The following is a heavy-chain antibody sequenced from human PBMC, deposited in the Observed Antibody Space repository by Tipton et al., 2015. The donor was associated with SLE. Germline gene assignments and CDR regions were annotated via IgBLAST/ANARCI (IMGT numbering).Heavy chain of an antibody. V-gene: IGHV4-4*09. CDR3: ASTDTSGLLDWYFDL. D-gene: IGHD3-22*01. J-gene: IGHJ2*01. CDR2: IYY. Sequence: LRLSCTVSGDSISSHYWSWIRHHPGKGLEWIGYIYYNPSRKSRVAMSLDTSKNQLSLRLSSVTAADTAMYFCASTDTSGLLDWYFDLWGRGTLVTVSS. CDR1: GDSISSHY.